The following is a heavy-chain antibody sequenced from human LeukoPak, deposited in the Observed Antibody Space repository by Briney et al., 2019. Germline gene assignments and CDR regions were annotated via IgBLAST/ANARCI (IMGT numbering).Heavy chain of an antibody. J-gene: IGHJ6*03. CDR1: GFTFSSYG. CDR2: IQYDGSNE. V-gene: IGHV3-30*02. D-gene: IGHD2-8*01. CDR3: AKDRCSNGIGCYYYYMDV. Sequence: PGGSLRLSCAASGFTFSSYGMHWVRQAPGKGLEWVAYIQYDGSNEQYADSVKGRFSISRDISKNILYLQMNSLRAEDTAVYYCAKDRCSNGIGCYYYYMDVWGKGTTVTISS.